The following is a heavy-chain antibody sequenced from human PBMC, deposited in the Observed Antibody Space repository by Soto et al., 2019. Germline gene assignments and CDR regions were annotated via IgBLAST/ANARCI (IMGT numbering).Heavy chain of an antibody. CDR3: ARDQGSGWENDY. D-gene: IGHD6-19*01. V-gene: IGHV3-48*02. J-gene: IGHJ4*02. CDR2: ISYGVSII. CDR1: GFTFSSYS. Sequence: EVQLVESGGGLVQPGESLRLSCAASGFTFSSYSMNWVRQAPGKGLEWVSYISYGVSIIYYADSVKGRFTISRDDAKNSLYLQMNSLRDEDTAVYYCARDQGSGWENDYWGQGTMVTVSS.